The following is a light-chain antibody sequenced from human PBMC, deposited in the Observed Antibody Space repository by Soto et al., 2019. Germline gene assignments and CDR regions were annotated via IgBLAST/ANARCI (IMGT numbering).Light chain of an antibody. CDR2: EDI. CDR1: SSDVGRYKL. V-gene: IGLV2-23*01. Sequence: QSALTQPASVSGSPGQSITISCTGTSSDVGRYKLVSWYQQHPGKAPKRIICEDIERPSGVSNRFSGSKSGNTASLTISGLQTDDEADYYCCSYAGGASVVFGGGTKLTVL. CDR3: CSYAGGASVV. J-gene: IGLJ2*01.